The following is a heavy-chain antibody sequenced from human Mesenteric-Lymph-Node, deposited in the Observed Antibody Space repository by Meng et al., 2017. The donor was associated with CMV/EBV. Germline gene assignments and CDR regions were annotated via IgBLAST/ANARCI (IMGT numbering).Heavy chain of an antibody. CDR2: ISAYNGNT. J-gene: IGHJ6*02. Sequence: ASVKVSCKASGYTFTSYGISWVRQAPGQGLEWMGWISAYNGNTNYAQKLQGRVTMTTDTSTSTAYMELRSLRSDDTAVYYRARYNDRYSSGWYEGDYYYGMDVWGQGTTVTVSS. V-gene: IGHV1-18*01. CDR1: GYTFTSYG. CDR3: ARYNDRYSSGWYEGDYYYGMDV. D-gene: IGHD6-19*01.